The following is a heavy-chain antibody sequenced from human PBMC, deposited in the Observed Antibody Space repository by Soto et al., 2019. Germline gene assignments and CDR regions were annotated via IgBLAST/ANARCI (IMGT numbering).Heavy chain of an antibody. Sequence: SETLSLTCAVYGGSFSGYYWSWIRQPPGKGLEWIGEINHSGSTNYNPSLKSRVTISVDTSKNQFSLKLSSVTAADTAVYYCARGRGGIPVVVAATPWGQGTLVTVSS. D-gene: IGHD2-15*01. CDR1: GGSFSGYY. J-gene: IGHJ5*02. CDR3: ARGRGGIPVVVAATP. CDR2: INHSGST. V-gene: IGHV4-34*01.